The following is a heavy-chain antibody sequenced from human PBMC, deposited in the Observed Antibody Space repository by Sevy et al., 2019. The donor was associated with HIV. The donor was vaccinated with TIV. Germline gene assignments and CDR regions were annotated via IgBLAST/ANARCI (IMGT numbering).Heavy chain of an antibody. CDR2: VTYDGSSK. CDR3: ARGGSGDYYYYGVDL. J-gene: IGHJ6*02. V-gene: IGHV3-30*03. Sequence: GGSLRLSCVGSGFTFRNFGVHWLRQAPGKALEWLSVVTYDGSSKYYVDSVKGRFIVSRDNSKNTLYLQMNSLRTEDTAVYYCARGGSGDYYYYGVDLWGQGTTVTVSS. CDR1: GFTFRNFG. D-gene: IGHD3-10*01.